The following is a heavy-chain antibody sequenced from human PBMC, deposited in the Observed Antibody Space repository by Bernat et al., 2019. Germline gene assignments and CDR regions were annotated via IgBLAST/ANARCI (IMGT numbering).Heavy chain of an antibody. J-gene: IGHJ5*02. V-gene: IGHV4-34*01. CDR2: INHSGST. CDR3: ARGRFVGGSYRYLHNWFDP. D-gene: IGHD3-16*02. CDR1: GGSCSGYY. Sequence: QVQLQQWGAGLLKPSETLSLTCAVYGGSCSGYYWSWIRQPPGKGLEWIGEINHSGSTNYNPSPKSRVTISLDTSKNQFSLKLSSVTAADTAVSYCARGRFVGGSYRYLHNWFDPWGQGPLVTVSS.